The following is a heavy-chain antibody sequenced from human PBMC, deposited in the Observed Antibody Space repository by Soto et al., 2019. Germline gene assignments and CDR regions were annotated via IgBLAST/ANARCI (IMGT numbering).Heavy chain of an antibody. CDR2: IGGSSGHI. D-gene: IGHD2-2*01. Sequence: GGSLRLSCAASGFTFSSYSMVWVRQAPEKGLEWVSSIGGSSGHIYYADSLKGRFTISRDNAKNSLYLQMTSLRPEDTAVYYCASSSTVLLPTAMTGWFDPWGQGTLVTVSS. J-gene: IGHJ5*02. CDR1: GFTFSSYS. V-gene: IGHV3-21*04. CDR3: ASSSTVLLPTAMTGWFDP.